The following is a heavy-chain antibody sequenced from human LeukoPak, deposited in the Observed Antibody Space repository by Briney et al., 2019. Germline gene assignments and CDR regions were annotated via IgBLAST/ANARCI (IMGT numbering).Heavy chain of an antibody. Sequence: ASVTVSCKASGYTFTGYYMHWVRQAPGQGLEWMGWINPNSGGTNYAQKFQGRVTMTRDTSISTAYMELSRLRSDDTAVYYCARSLQQLVLFDYWGQGTLVTVSS. CDR1: GYTFTGYY. V-gene: IGHV1-2*02. D-gene: IGHD6-13*01. CDR2: INPNSGGT. J-gene: IGHJ4*02. CDR3: ARSLQQLVLFDY.